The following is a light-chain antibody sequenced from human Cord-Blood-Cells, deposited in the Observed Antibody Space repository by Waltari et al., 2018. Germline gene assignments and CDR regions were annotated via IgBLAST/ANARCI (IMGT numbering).Light chain of an antibody. J-gene: IGLJ2*01. CDR1: SSDVGSYNL. CDR3: CSYAGSSTLV. V-gene: IGLV2-23*01. CDR2: EGS. Sequence: QSALTQPASVSGSPGQSITISCTGTSSDVGSYNLVSWYQQPPSKAPKLMIYEGSKRRSGVSNRFSGSKSGNTASPTISGRQAEDEADYYCCSYAGSSTLVFGGGTKLTVL.